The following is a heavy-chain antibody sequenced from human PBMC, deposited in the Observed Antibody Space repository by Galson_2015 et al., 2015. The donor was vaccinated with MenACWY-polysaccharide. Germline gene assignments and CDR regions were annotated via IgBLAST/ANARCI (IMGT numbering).Heavy chain of an antibody. D-gene: IGHD2-2*01. J-gene: IGHJ4*02. CDR1: EFTFSSYA. V-gene: IGHV3-30*03. CDR2: ISYAGSNI. CDR3: EGDDSSRTSCYEGGDY. Sequence: SLRLSCAASEFTFSSYAMHWVRQAPGKGLEWVAAISYAGSNIYYADSVRGRFTISRDNSKNTVYLQMNSLRAEDTAVYYCEGDDSSRTSCYEGGDYWGQGTLVAVSS.